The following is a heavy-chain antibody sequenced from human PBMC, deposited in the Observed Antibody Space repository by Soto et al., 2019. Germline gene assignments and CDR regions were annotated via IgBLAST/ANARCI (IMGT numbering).Heavy chain of an antibody. CDR3: ARSDSSGYYFWFDP. D-gene: IGHD3-22*01. CDR2: IIPIFGTA. V-gene: IGHV1-69*13. Sequence: SVKVSCKASGGTFSSYAISWVRQAPGQGLEWMGGIIPIFGTANYAQKFQGRVTITADESTSTAYMELSSLRSEDTAVYYCARSDSSGYYFWFDPWGQGTLVTVSS. CDR1: GGTFSSYA. J-gene: IGHJ5*02.